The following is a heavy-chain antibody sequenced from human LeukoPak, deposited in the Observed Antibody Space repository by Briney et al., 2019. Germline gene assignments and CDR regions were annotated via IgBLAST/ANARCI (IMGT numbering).Heavy chain of an antibody. D-gene: IGHD6-19*01. CDR3: ARERVGIAVAGYIDY. Sequence: SVKVSCKASGGTFSSYAISWVRQAPGQGLEWMGGIIPIFGTANYAQKFQGRVTITADESTSTAYMELSSLRSEDTAVYYCARERVGIAVAGYIDYWGQGTLVTVSS. V-gene: IGHV1-69*01. CDR1: GGTFSSYA. CDR2: IIPIFGTA. J-gene: IGHJ4*02.